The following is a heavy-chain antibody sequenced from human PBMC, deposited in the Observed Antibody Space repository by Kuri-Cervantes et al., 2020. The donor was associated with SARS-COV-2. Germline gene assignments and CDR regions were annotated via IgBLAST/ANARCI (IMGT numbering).Heavy chain of an antibody. CDR2: IYTSGST. CDR1: GGSISSYY. D-gene: IGHD6-19*01. CDR3: ARSRIAVADWYFDL. Sequence: SETLSLTCTVAGGSISSYYWSWIRQPAGKGLEWIGRIYTSGSTNYNPSLKSRVTMSVETSKNQFSLKLSSVTAADTAVYYCARSRIAVADWYFDLWGHGTLVTVSS. J-gene: IGHJ2*01. V-gene: IGHV4-4*07.